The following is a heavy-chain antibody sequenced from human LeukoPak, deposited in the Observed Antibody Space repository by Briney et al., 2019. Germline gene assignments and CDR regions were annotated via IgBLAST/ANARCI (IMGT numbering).Heavy chain of an antibody. CDR2: VSYSGST. CDR3: ARDAAYCGGDCYSAFDV. D-gene: IGHD2-21*02. V-gene: IGHV4-59*01. Sequence: SETLSLTCTVSGDSISTYFWSWIRQPPGKGLEWIGYVSYSGSTNYNPSLKSRVTISVDTSKNQFSLRLSSVTAVDTAMYHCARDAAYCGGDCYSAFDVWGQGTMVTVSS. CDR1: GDSISTYF. J-gene: IGHJ3*01.